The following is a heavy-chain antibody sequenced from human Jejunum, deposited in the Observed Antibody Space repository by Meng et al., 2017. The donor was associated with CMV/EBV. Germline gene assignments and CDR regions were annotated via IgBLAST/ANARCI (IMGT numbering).Heavy chain of an antibody. V-gene: IGHV4-31*02. D-gene: IGHD3-10*01. CDR1: CGSLSSAGYY. CDR2: MYNTETS. J-gene: IGHJ5*02. Sequence: VSCGSLSSAGYYWTWTRQHPEKGLEWIGYMYNTETSYYNPSLKSRSTISGDTSKNQFSLRLTSVTAADTAVYYCARRGDVNGFEPWGQGTLVTVSS. CDR3: ARRGDVNGFEP.